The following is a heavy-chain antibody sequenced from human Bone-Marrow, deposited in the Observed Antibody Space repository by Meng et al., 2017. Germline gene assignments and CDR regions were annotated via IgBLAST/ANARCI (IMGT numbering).Heavy chain of an antibody. CDR2: INHSGST. CDR3: ARGPTTMAHDFDY. D-gene: IGHD4-11*01. CDR1: GGSFSDYY. J-gene: IGHJ4*02. Sequence: VQARQWGAGGLKPSETLSHACVVSGGSFSDYYWSWIRQPPGKGLEWIGEINHSGSTNYNPSLESRATISVDTSQNNLSLKLSSVTAADSAVYYCARGPTTMAHDFDYWGQGTLVTVSS. V-gene: IGHV4-34*01.